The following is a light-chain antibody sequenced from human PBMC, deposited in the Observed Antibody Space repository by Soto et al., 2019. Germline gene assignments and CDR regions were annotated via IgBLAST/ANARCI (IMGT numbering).Light chain of an antibody. V-gene: IGLV2-14*01. J-gene: IGLJ3*02. CDR2: EVS. Sequence: QSALTQPASVSGSPGQSITISCTGTSSDVGGYNYVSWYQQHPGKAPKLMIYEVSNRPSGVSNRFSGSKSGNTASLAISGLQAEDEAEYYCTSYTSSSTWVFGGGTKLTV. CDR3: TSYTSSSTWV. CDR1: SSDVGGYNY.